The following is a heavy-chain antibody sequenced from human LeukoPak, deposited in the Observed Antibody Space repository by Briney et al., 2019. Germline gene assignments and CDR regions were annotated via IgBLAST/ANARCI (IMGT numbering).Heavy chain of an antibody. CDR1: GFTFSSYT. Sequence: GGSLRLSCTASGFTFSSYTMNWVRQAPGKGLEWVSSISASSSSIYYADSVKGRFTISRDNAKNSLYLQTNSLRAEDTAVYYCARVPTTVTYTDYWGQGTLVTVSS. J-gene: IGHJ4*02. V-gene: IGHV3-21*04. D-gene: IGHD4-17*01. CDR2: ISASSSSI. CDR3: ARVPTTVTYTDY.